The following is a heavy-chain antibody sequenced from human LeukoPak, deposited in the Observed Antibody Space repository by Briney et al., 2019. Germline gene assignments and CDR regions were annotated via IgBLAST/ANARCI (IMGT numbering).Heavy chain of an antibody. CDR3: AKDHPAFDI. Sequence: GRSLRPSCAASGFTFSSYGMHRVRQAPGKGLEWVAFIRNDGGNYYADFVQGRFTISRDNSKNTLYLQMNSLRTEDTAVYYCAKDHPAFDIWGQGTMVTVSS. J-gene: IGHJ3*02. CDR1: GFTFSSYG. V-gene: IGHV3-30*02. CDR2: IRNDGGN.